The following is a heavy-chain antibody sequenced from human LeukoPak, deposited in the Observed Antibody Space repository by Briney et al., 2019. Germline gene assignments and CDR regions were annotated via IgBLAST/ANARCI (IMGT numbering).Heavy chain of an antibody. D-gene: IGHD6-19*01. V-gene: IGHV3-23*01. CDR1: GFTFSSYG. CDR2: IGGSGGST. CDR3: AKDPPGIAVAGSRGGY. J-gene: IGHJ4*02. Sequence: GGSLRLSCAESGFTFSSYGMSRVRQAPGKGLEWVSAIGGSGGSTYYADSVKGRFTISRDNSKNTLYLQMNSLRAEDTAVYYCAKDPPGIAVAGSRGGYWGQGTLVTVSS.